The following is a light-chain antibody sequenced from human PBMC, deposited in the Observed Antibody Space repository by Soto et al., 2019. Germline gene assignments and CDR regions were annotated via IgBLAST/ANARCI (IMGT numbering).Light chain of an antibody. V-gene: IGKV3-15*01. CDR3: QQYEDWPLT. CDR1: QSISSN. CDR2: GAS. Sequence: EVVMTQSPVTLSVSPGERATLSCRASQSISSNLAWYQQKPGQAPRLLISGASTGATGVPARFSGGGSGTEFTLTISSLQSEDSAVYYCQQYEDWPLTFGQGTKVDIK. J-gene: IGKJ1*01.